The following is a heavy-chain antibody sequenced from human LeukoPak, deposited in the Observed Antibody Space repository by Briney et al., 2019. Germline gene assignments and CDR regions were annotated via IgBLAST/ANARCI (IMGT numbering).Heavy chain of an antibody. CDR1: GFSFTRYP. V-gene: IGHV3-64*01. D-gene: IGHD3-10*01. J-gene: IGHJ4*02. Sequence: GGSLRLSCAASGFSFTRYPMHWVRQAPGKGLEYVSGISDDGGSTYYANSVKGRFTISRDNSKNTLSLQMGSLRIEDTADYYCARDQVPHMVRGVLPFWGQGTLVTVSS. CDR2: ISDDGGST. CDR3: ARDQVPHMVRGVLPF.